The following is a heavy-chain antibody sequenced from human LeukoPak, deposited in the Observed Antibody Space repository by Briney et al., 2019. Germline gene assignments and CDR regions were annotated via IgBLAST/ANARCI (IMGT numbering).Heavy chain of an antibody. D-gene: IGHD6-13*01. J-gene: IGHJ6*03. CDR1: GFTVGSNY. CDR2: IYTSGNT. CDR3: ASLSSWISPYYYYMDV. V-gene: IGHV3-53*01. Sequence: GGSLRLSCAASGFTVGSNYMSWVRQAPGKTLEWVSIIYTSGNTYYADSVKGRFTISRDNSKNTLYLQMNSLRAEDTAVYYCASLSSWISPYYYYMDVWGKGTTVTVSS.